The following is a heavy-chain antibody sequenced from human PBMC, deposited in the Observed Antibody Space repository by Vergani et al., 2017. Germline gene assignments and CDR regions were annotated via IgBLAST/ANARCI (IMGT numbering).Heavy chain of an antibody. J-gene: IGHJ4*02. Sequence: EVQLVESGGGLVQPGGSLRLSCAASGFTFSSYSMNWVRQAPGTGLEWVANIKQDGSEKYYVDSVKGRFTISRDNAKNSLYLQMNSLRAEDTAVYYCARDRAYYDYIWGSYRPLYYFDYWGQGTLVTVSS. CDR1: GFTFSSYS. CDR3: ARDRAYYDYIWGSYRPLYYFDY. V-gene: IGHV3-7*01. CDR2: IKQDGSEK. D-gene: IGHD3-16*02.